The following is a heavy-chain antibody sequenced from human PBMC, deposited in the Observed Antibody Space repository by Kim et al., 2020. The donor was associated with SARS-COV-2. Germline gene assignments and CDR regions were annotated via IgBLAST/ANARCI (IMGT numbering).Heavy chain of an antibody. V-gene: IGHV3-23*01. CDR2: VSGSGDTT. D-gene: IGHD3-22*01. J-gene: IGHJ4*02. CDR3: GKAYKTIAMKVCEY. CDR1: GFTFITYA. Sequence: GGSLRLSCTASGFTFITYAMTWVRQAPGKGLEWVSTVSGSGDTTFYLDSVKGRFTVSRDNSKNTLYLQMNSLRAEDTAVYYCGKAYKTIAMKVCEYWGQGTLVTVSS.